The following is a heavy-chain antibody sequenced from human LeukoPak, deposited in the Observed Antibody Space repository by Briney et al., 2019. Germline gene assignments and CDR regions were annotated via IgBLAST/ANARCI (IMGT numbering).Heavy chain of an antibody. CDR2: ISGSGGST. Sequence: PGGSLRLSCAASGFTFSSYAMSWVRQAPGKGLEWVSAISGSGGSTYYADSVKGRFTISRDNSKNTLYLQMNSLRAEDTAVYYCANLSGRQQLEDPWGQGTLVTVSS. J-gene: IGHJ5*02. D-gene: IGHD6-13*01. CDR1: GFTFSSYA. CDR3: ANLSGRQQLEDP. V-gene: IGHV3-23*01.